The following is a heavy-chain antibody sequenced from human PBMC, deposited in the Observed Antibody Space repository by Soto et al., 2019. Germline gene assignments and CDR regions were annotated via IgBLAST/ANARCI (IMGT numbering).Heavy chain of an antibody. D-gene: IGHD3-10*01. CDR2: IYNSGSA. V-gene: IGHV4-59*12. CDR3: ETGPQGGSYDLGSFYAIDY. CDR1: GGSISGYY. J-gene: IGHJ4*03. Sequence: PSETLSLTCTVSGGSISGYYWSWIRQPPGKGLEWIGDIYNSGSANYNPTLKSRVSISVDTSKNQLSLKLSSVTAADTAVYYCETGPQGGSYDLGSFYAIDYWGQGTPVTVSS.